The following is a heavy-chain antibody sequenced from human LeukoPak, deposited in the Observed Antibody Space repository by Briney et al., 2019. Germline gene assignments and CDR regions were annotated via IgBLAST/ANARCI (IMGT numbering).Heavy chain of an antibody. Sequence: GGSLRLSCAASGFTFSSYGMHWVRQAPGKGLEWVAFIRYDGSNKYYADSVKGRFTISRDNSKNTLYLQMNSLRAEDTALYYCAKDDYVWGSYSFDYWGQGTLVTVSS. J-gene: IGHJ4*02. CDR3: AKDDYVWGSYSFDY. V-gene: IGHV3-30*02. D-gene: IGHD3-16*01. CDR1: GFTFSSYG. CDR2: IRYDGSNK.